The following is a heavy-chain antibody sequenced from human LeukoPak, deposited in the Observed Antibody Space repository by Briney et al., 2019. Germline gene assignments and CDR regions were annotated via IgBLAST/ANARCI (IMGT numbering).Heavy chain of an antibody. CDR2: IRYDGSNK. CDR1: GFTFSSYG. J-gene: IGHJ5*02. CDR3: ARRPIAARHFDP. Sequence: PGGSLRLSCAASGFTFSSYGMHWVRQAPGKGLEWVAFIRYDGSNKYYADSVKGRFTISRDNSKNTLYLQMNSLRAEDTAVYYCARRPIAARHFDPWGQGTLVTVSS. D-gene: IGHD6-6*01. V-gene: IGHV3-30*02.